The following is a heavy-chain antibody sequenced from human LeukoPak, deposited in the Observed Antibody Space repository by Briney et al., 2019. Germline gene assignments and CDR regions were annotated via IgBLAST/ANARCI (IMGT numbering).Heavy chain of an antibody. CDR3: ASHPNTMIVAPDY. CDR1: GGSVSSGSYY. J-gene: IGHJ4*02. D-gene: IGHD3-22*01. CDR2: IYYSGST. Sequence: SEALSLTCTDSGGSVSSGSYYWSWIRQPPGKGLEWIGYIYYSGSTNYNPSLKSRVTISVDTSKNQFSLKLSSVTAADTAVYYCASHPNTMIVAPDYWGQGTLVTVSS. V-gene: IGHV4-61*01.